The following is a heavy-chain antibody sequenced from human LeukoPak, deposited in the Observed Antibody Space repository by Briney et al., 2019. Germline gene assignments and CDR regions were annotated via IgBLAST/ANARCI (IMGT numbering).Heavy chain of an antibody. V-gene: IGHV3-53*05. D-gene: IGHD3-10*01. Sequence: GGSLRLSCAASGFTVSSNYMSWVRQAPGKGLEWVSVIYSGGSTYYADSVKGRFTISRDNSKNTLYLQMNSLRVEDTALYYCARVYYGSGSYYENYFDYWGQGTLVTVSS. CDR1: GFTVSSNY. CDR2: IYSGGST. J-gene: IGHJ4*02. CDR3: ARVYYGSGSYYENYFDY.